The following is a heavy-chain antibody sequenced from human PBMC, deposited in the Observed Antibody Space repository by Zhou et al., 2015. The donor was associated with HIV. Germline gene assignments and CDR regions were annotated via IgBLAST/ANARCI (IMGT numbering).Heavy chain of an antibody. D-gene: IGHD5-24*01. CDR1: GGTFSSYA. CDR3: ATRPHREYGMDV. J-gene: IGHJ6*02. V-gene: IGHV1-24*01. CDR2: FDPEDGET. Sequence: QVQLVQSGAEVKKPGSSVKVSCKASGGTFSSYAISWVRQAPGKGLEWMGGFDPEDGETIYAQKFQGRVTMTEDTSTDTAYMELSSLRSEDTAVYYCATRPHREYGMDVWGQGTTVTVSS.